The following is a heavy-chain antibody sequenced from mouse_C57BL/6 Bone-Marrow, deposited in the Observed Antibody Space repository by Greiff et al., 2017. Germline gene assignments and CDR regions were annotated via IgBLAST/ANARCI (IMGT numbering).Heavy chain of an antibody. Sequence: EVQLQQSGPELVKPGASVKISCKASGYTFTDYYMNWVKQSHGKSLEWIGDINPNNGGTSYNQKFKGKATLTVDKSSSTAYMELRSLTSEDSAVYYCARWSLITTVVAPRYFDVWGTGTTVTVSS. CDR2: INPNNGGT. V-gene: IGHV1-26*01. D-gene: IGHD1-1*01. J-gene: IGHJ1*03. CDR3: ARWSLITTVVAPRYFDV. CDR1: GYTFTDYY.